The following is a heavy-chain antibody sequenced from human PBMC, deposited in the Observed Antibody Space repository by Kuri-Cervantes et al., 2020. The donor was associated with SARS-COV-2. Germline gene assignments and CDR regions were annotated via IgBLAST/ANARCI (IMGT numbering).Heavy chain of an antibody. V-gene: IGHV3-64*04. CDR3: ARRGGYLPPDAFDI. J-gene: IGHJ3*02. CDR2: ISSNGGST. Sequence: GESLKISCSASGFTFSSYAMHWVRQAPGKGLEYVSAISSNGGSTYYADSVKGRFTISRDNAKNSLYVQMNSLRAEDTAVYYCARRGGYLPPDAFDIWGQGTMVTVSS. D-gene: IGHD3-16*02. CDR1: GFTFSSYA.